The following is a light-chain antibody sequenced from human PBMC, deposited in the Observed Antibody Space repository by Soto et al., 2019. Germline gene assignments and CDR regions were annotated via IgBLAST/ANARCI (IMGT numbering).Light chain of an antibody. Sequence: DIQMTQSPSTLSASVGDSVTITCRASQSISAWLAWYQQKPGKAPKLRIYDASSLESGVPSRFSGSGSGTEFTLTISSLQPDDFATYYCQQYNTYSPERTFGQGTKVDIK. J-gene: IGKJ1*01. V-gene: IGKV1-5*01. CDR2: DAS. CDR3: QQYNTYSPERT. CDR1: QSISAW.